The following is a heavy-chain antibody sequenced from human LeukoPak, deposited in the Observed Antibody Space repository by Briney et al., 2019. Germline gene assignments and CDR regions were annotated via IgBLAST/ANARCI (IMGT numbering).Heavy chain of an antibody. CDR1: GFPVSDNY. J-gene: IGHJ4*02. V-gene: IGHV3-66*01. Sequence: GGSLRLSCAAPGFPVSDNYMSWVRQAPGKGLEWVSIIYSDGTTYYADSVKGRFTISRDNSKNSLYLQMNSLRAEDTAAYYCARDPGYNYGFDYWGQGTLVTVSS. D-gene: IGHD5-18*01. CDR2: IYSDGTT. CDR3: ARDPGYNYGFDY.